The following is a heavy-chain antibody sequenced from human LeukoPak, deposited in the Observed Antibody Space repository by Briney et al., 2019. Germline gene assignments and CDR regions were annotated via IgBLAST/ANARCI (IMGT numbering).Heavy chain of an antibody. J-gene: IGHJ4*02. V-gene: IGHV3-48*01. CDR2: ISSSSSTI. D-gene: IGHD2-2*01. CDR1: GFTVSSNY. CDR3: AREIAGYCSSTSCGR. Sequence: GGSLRLSCAASGFTVSSNYMNWVRQAPGKGLEWVSYISSSSSTIYYADSVKGRFTISRGNAKNSLYLQMNSLRAEDTAVYYCAREIAGYCSSTSCGRWGQGTLVTVSS.